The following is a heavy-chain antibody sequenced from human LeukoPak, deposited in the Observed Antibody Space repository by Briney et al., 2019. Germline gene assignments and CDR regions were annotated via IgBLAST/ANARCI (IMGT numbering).Heavy chain of an antibody. CDR3: ARYYYDSSGYYAEYFQY. Sequence: SETLSLTCAVYGGSFSGYYWSWIRQPPGKGVEWIGDINHSGGTNYNPSLKSRVTISIDTSKNHFSLKLSSVTTADTAVYYCARYYYDSSGYYAEYFQYWGQGTLVTVSS. CDR2: INHSGGT. J-gene: IGHJ1*01. V-gene: IGHV4-34*01. D-gene: IGHD3-22*01. CDR1: GGSFSGYY.